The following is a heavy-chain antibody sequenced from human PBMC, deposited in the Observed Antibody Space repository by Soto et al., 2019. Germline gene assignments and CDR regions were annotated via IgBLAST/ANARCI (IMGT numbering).Heavy chain of an antibody. Sequence: GESLKISCKGSGYIFSNYWIGWVRQMPGKGLEWMGIIYPGDSTTTYSPSFEGQVTISADKSISTAYLQWSSLKASDTAMYYCARDDYSSPPGDIDVWGQGTLVTVSS. V-gene: IGHV5-51*01. CDR3: ARDDYSSPPGDIDV. D-gene: IGHD6-13*01. J-gene: IGHJ3*01. CDR1: GYIFSNYW. CDR2: IYPGDSTT.